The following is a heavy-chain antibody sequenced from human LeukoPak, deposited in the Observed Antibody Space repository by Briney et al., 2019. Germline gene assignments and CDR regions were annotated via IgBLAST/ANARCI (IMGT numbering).Heavy chain of an antibody. J-gene: IGHJ4*02. CDR2: IYYSGST. CDR3: ASLYGSGSYPYY. V-gene: IGHV4-39*01. D-gene: IGHD3-10*01. CDR1: GGSISSSSYY. Sequence: PSETLSLTCTVSGGSISSSSYYWGWIRQPPGKGLEWIGSIYYSGSTYYNPSLKSRVTISVDTSKNQFSLKLSSVTAADTAVYYCASLYGSGSYPYYWGQGTLVTVSS.